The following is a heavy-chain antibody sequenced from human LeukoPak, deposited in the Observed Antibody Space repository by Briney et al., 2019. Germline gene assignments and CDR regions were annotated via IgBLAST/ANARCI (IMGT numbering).Heavy chain of an antibody. D-gene: IGHD6-19*01. CDR1: GFTFSSYG. Sequence: GESLRLSCAASGFTFSSYGMHWVRQAPGKGLEWVAVISYDGSNKYYADSVKGRFTISRDNSKNTLYLQMNSLRAEDTAVYYCARGGMTVATPMGDAFDIWGQGTMVTVSS. J-gene: IGHJ3*02. V-gene: IGHV3-30*03. CDR3: ARGGMTVATPMGDAFDI. CDR2: ISYDGSNK.